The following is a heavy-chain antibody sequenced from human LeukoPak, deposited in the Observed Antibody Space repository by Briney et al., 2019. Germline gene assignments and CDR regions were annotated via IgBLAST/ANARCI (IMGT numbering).Heavy chain of an antibody. Sequence: GGSLRLSCAASGFYISAYAMSWVRQAPGKGLEWVSGINWNGGSTGYADSVKGRFTISRDNAKNSLYLQMNSLRAEDTALYHCARDGDYSYGYIPYFDYWGQGTLVTVSS. J-gene: IGHJ4*02. D-gene: IGHD5-18*01. CDR2: INWNGGST. CDR1: GFYISAYA. CDR3: ARDGDYSYGYIPYFDY. V-gene: IGHV3-20*01.